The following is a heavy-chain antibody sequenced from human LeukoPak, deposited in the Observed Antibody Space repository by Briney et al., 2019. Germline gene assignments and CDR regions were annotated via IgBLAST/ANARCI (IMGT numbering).Heavy chain of an antibody. CDR1: GFTFSDYG. Sequence: GGSLRLSCAASGFTFSDYGMSWVRQAPGKGLEWVSSISTTSSYIYYADSVKGRFTISRDNSKNTLYLQMNSLRAEDTAVYYCAKSVDYYDSSGSSHWGQGTLVTVSS. CDR2: ISTTSSYI. CDR3: AKSVDYYDSSGSSH. V-gene: IGHV3-21*01. J-gene: IGHJ4*02. D-gene: IGHD3-22*01.